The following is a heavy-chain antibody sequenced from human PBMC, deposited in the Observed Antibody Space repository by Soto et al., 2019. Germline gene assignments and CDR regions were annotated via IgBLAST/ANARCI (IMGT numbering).Heavy chain of an antibody. Sequence: EVQLLESGGGLIQPGGSLRLSCAASGFTFSDYAMTWVRQAPGKGLEWVSVITGSGGKTFYADYVKGRFSISRDNSKNTVYLEINSLRAEDTAVSYCAKGILSDYYGSGTYDYWGQGTLVTVSS. D-gene: IGHD3-10*01. V-gene: IGHV3-23*01. CDR3: AKGILSDYYGSGTYDY. J-gene: IGHJ4*02. CDR2: ITGSGGKT. CDR1: GFTFSDYA.